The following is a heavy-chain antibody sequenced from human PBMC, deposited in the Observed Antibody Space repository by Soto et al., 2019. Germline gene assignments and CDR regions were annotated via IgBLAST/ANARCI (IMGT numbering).Heavy chain of an antibody. CDR3: ARRYTSRDGDYFDY. Sequence: QLQLQESGPGLVKPSETLSLTCIVSGGSISSSGYYWGWIRQPPGKGLQWIGSIYYSGRNNYNPSLRSRVNIFVDTSKNQFSLKLSSVTAADTAVYFCARRYTSRDGDYFDYWGQGTLVTVSS. CDR1: GGSISSSGYY. J-gene: IGHJ4*02. V-gene: IGHV4-39*01. CDR2: IYYSGRN. D-gene: IGHD5-12*01.